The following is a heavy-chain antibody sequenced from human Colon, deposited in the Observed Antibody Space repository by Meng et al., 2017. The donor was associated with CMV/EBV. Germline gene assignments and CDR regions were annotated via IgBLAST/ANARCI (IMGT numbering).Heavy chain of an antibody. Sequence: GGSLRLSCAASGFSFGNFAMSWVRQAPGKGLEWVATIAGGGTSTYYPDSANGRFTISRDNSKNTLYLQSSSLRAEDTAIYYCAKDLGSHYFYGMDLWGQGTTVTVSS. D-gene: IGHD3-10*01. V-gene: IGHV3-23*01. CDR2: IAGGGTST. CDR3: AKDLGSHYFYGMDL. CDR1: GFSFGNFA. J-gene: IGHJ6*02.